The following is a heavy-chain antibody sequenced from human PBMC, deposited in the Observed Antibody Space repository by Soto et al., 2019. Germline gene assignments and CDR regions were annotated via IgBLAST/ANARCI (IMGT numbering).Heavy chain of an antibody. J-gene: IGHJ4*02. Sequence: EVQVVESGGGLVKPGGSLRLSCATSGFSFSTYNMNWVRQAPGKGLEWVSSINGRSNYKYYTDSVKGRFAISRDNPKSSLYLQMDRLRVEDTAVYYWVREDGLVGSNSAFDYWGQGTLVTVSS. V-gene: IGHV3-21*02. D-gene: IGHD1-26*01. CDR3: VREDGLVGSNSAFDY. CDR2: INGRSNYK. CDR1: GFSFSTYN.